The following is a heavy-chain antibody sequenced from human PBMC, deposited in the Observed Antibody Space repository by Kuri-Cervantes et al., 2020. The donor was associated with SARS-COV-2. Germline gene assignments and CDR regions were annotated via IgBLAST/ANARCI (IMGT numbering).Heavy chain of an antibody. Sequence: GESLKIACAASGFTVSSNYMSWVRQAPGKGLEWVSAISGSGGSTYYADSVKGRFTISRDNSKNTLYLQMNSLRAEDTAVYYCAKLGSRRHYEAWGQGTLVTVSS. CDR3: AKLGSRRHYEA. CDR1: GFTVSSNY. J-gene: IGHJ5*02. V-gene: IGHV3-23*01. D-gene: IGHD4-17*01. CDR2: ISGSGGST.